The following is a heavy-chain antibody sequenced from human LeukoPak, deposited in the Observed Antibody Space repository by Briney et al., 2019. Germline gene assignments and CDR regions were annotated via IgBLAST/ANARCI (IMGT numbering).Heavy chain of an antibody. CDR2: IHNSGRT. CDR1: GGSVSSYY. J-gene: IGHJ4*02. Sequence: ASETLSLTCGVSGGSVSSYYWSWIRQSPGKGLEWIGYIHNSGRTNYNPSLKSRVTGFVDTSKNQVSLRLSSVTAADTAVYYCARHGTIASESYFDYWGQGALVTVSS. V-gene: IGHV4-59*08. CDR3: ARHGTIASESYFDY. D-gene: IGHD1-14*01.